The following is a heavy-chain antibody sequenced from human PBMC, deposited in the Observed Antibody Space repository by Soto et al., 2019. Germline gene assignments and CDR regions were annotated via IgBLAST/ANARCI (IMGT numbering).Heavy chain of an antibody. V-gene: IGHV1-69*08. D-gene: IGHD4-17*01. Sequence: QVQLVQSGAEVKKPGSSVKVSCKASGGTFSSYTISWVRQAPGQGLEWMGRIIPILGIANYAQKFQGRVTITADKSTSPAYMELSSLRSEDTAVYYCARDQSTDDAFDIWGQGTMVTVSS. CDR2: IIPILGIA. CDR1: GGTFSSYT. CDR3: ARDQSTDDAFDI. J-gene: IGHJ3*02.